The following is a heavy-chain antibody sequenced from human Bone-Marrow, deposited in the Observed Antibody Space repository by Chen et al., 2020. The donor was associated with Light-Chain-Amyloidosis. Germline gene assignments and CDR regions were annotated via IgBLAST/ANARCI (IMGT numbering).Heavy chain of an antibody. J-gene: IGHJ6*02. D-gene: IGHD3-10*01. Sequence: EVQLVESGGGLVQPGGSLRLSCAASGFTFSSYWMSWVRRAPGEGLEWVANIKQDRSGKYYVDSLKGRFTISRDNAKNSLYLQMNSLRAEDTAVYYCARDPSGSPYYYYGMDVWGQGTTVTVSS. V-gene: IGHV3-7*01. CDR3: ARDPSGSPYYYYGMDV. CDR2: IKQDRSGK. CDR1: GFTFSSYW.